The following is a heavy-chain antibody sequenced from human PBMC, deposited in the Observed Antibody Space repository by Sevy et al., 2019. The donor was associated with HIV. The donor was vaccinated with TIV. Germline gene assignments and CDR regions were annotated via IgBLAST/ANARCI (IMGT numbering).Heavy chain of an antibody. D-gene: IGHD1-26*01. CDR1: GFTFSPYW. J-gene: IGHJ4*02. CDR3: ARGVGLDC. V-gene: IGHV3-7*01. CDR2: IRPDGSDK. Sequence: GGSLRLSCAASGFTFSPYWMTWVRQAPGKGLEGVANIRPDGSDKYYVHSVKGRFTISRDNAKNSLYLQMNSLRADDTAMYYCARGVGLDCWGQGALVTVSS.